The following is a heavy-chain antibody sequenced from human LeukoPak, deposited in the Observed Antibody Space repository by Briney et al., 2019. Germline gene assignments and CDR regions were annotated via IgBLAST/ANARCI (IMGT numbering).Heavy chain of an antibody. V-gene: IGHV6-1*01. J-gene: IGHJ4*02. CDR3: ARGDGPIDY. CDR1: RDSVSINRAA. CDR2: TYYRSKWYI. Sequence: SQTLSVTCVISRDSVSINRAACKWIKQSASRGLEGLGRTYYRSKWYIDYAASVKSRITINPDTSKNQFSLQLHSVTPEDMAVYYCARGDGPIDYWGQGTLVTVSS. D-gene: IGHD5-24*01.